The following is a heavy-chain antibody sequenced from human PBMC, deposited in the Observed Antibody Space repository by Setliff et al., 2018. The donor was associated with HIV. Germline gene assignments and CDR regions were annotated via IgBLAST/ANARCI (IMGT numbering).Heavy chain of an antibody. CDR1: GGSISSSSYY. V-gene: IGHV4-39*01. CDR2: IYYSGST. CDR3: ARYCSSTSCYMGAFDI. Sequence: ETLPLTCTVSGGSISSSSYYWGWIRQPPGKGLEWIGSIYYSGSTYYNPSLKSRVTISVDTSKNQFSLKLSSVTAADTAVYYCARYCSSTSCYMGAFDIWRQGTTVTV. D-gene: IGHD2-2*02. J-gene: IGHJ3*02.